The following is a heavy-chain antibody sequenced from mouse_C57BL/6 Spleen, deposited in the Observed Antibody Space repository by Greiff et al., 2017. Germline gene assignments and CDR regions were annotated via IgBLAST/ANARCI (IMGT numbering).Heavy chain of an antibody. CDR2: ISYSGST. V-gene: IGHV3-1*01. Sequence: EVQLVESGPGMVKPSQSLSLTCTVTGYSITSGYDWHWIRHFPGNILEWMGYISYSGSTNYNPSLKSRISITHDTSKNHIFLKLNSVTTEDTATYYCAGGGYSRGFAYWGQGTLVTVSA. J-gene: IGHJ3*01. D-gene: IGHD2-3*01. CDR1: GYSITSGYD. CDR3: AGGGYSRGFAY.